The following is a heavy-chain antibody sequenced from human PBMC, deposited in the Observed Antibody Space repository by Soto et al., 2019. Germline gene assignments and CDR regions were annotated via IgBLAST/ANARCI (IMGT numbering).Heavy chain of an antibody. V-gene: IGHV3-74*01. D-gene: IGHD3-3*02. CDR3: ALAPRYGMDV. Sequence: EVQLVESGGGLVQPGGSLRLSCAASGFTFSSYWMHWVRQAPGNGLVWLSRINSDGSSATYADSVKGRFTISRDKAKSTLYLQMNSLRAEDTAMYYCALAPRYGMDVWGQGITVTVS. CDR1: GFTFSSYW. J-gene: IGHJ6*02. CDR2: INSDGSSA.